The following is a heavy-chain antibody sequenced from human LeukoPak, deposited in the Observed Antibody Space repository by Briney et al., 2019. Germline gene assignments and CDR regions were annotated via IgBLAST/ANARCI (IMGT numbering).Heavy chain of an antibody. CDR1: GGSISSYY. J-gene: IGHJ3*02. D-gene: IGHD3-3*01. CDR2: IYYSGST. Sequence: SETLSLTCTVSGGSISSYYWSWIRQPPGKGLEWIGYIYYSGSTNYNPSLKSRVTISVDTSKNQFSLKLSSVTAADTAVYYCASTLWSGPYDAFDIWGQGTMVTVSS. V-gene: IGHV4-59*08. CDR3: ASTLWSGPYDAFDI.